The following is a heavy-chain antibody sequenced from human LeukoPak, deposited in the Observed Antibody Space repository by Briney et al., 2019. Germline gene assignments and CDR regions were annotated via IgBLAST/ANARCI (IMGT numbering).Heavy chain of an antibody. CDR2: TYYRSKWYT. D-gene: IGHD3-10*01. V-gene: IGHV6-1*01. CDR1: GDSVSSNTAA. J-gene: IGHJ4*02. CDR3: AGGSGTYHDY. Sequence: SQTLSLTCAISGDSVSSNTAAWNWIRQSPSRGLEWLGRTYYRSKWYTDYAVSVKSRITINPDTSKNQFSLQLDSVTPEDSAVYYCAGGSGTYHDYWGQGTLVTVSS.